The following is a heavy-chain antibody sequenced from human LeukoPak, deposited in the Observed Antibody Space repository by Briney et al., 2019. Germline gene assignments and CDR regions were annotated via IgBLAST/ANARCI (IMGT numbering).Heavy chain of an antibody. D-gene: IGHD5-18*01. Sequence: GGSLRLSCAASGFTFSSFWMNWVRQAPGKGLEWVANIKQDGSERNYVDSVKGRSTISRDNAKNSLFLQLNSLRVEDTAVYYCARGGTRGYSPVDYWGQGILVTVSS. V-gene: IGHV3-7*03. J-gene: IGHJ4*02. CDR1: GFTFSSFW. CDR2: IKQDGSER. CDR3: ARGGTRGYSPVDY.